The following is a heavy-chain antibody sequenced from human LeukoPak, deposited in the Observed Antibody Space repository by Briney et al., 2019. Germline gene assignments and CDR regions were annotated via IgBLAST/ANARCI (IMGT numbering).Heavy chain of an antibody. CDR3: ARPYMTMVRGVIITGDFQH. Sequence: GASVKVSCKASGYTFTSYAMHWVRQAPGQRLEWLGWINAGNGNTKYSQKFQGRVTITRDTSASTAYMELSSLRSEDTAVYYCARPYMTMVRGVIITGDFQHWGQGTLVTVSS. CDR1: GYTFTSYA. D-gene: IGHD3-10*01. V-gene: IGHV1-3*01. CDR2: INAGNGNT. J-gene: IGHJ1*01.